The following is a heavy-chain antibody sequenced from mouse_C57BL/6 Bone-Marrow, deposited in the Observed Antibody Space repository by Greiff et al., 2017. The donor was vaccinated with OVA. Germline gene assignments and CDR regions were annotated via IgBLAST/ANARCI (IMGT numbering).Heavy chain of an antibody. Sequence: VQLQQSGPELVKPGASVKISCKASGYSFTDYNMNWVKQRNGKSLEWIGVINPNYGTTSYNQKFKGKATLTVDQSSSTAYMQLNSLTSDDSAVYYCARGLVFITTVMDAMDYWGQGTSVTVSS. D-gene: IGHD1-1*01. CDR2: INPNYGTT. CDR3: ARGLVFITTVMDAMDY. CDR1: GYSFTDYN. V-gene: IGHV1-39*01. J-gene: IGHJ4*01.